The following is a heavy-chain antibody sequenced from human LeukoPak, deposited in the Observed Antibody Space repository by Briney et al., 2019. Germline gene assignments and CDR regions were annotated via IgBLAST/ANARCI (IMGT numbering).Heavy chain of an antibody. CDR3: ARGRYDFWSGYYNHNGAEYFQH. CDR1: GGSINNYY. J-gene: IGHJ1*01. Sequence: SETLSLTCTVSGGSINNYYWSWIRQPPGKGLEWIGYIYYSGNTNFNPSLKSRVTISVDTSKNQFSLRLTSVTAADTAVYYCARGRYDFWSGYYNHNGAEYFQHWGQGTLVTVSS. D-gene: IGHD3-3*01. V-gene: IGHV4-59*01. CDR2: IYYSGNT.